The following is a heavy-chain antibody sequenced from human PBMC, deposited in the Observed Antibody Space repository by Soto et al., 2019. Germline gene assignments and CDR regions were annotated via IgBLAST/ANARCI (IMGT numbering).Heavy chain of an antibody. V-gene: IGHV4-59*01. D-gene: IGHD4-17*01. CDR2: IYYSGSK. Sequence: SETLSLTCTFSCGSISSYYWSWIRQPPGKGLEWIGNIYYSGSKNYNPSLKSRVTISVDTSNNQFSLQLSSVTAADKAVYYCSRVGGYYGDYPNFYYWGQGTRVTVSS. CDR3: SRVGGYYGDYPNFYY. CDR1: CGSISSYY. J-gene: IGHJ4*02.